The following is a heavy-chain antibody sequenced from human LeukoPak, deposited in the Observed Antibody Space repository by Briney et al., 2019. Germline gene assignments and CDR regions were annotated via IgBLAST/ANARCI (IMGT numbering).Heavy chain of an antibody. V-gene: IGHV4-4*07. D-gene: IGHD2-2*01. CDR2: THASGNS. J-gene: IGHJ4*02. Sequence: SETLSLTCSVSGVSISSYSWSWVRQPSEKALEWIGHTHASGNSNYSPSLKSRVSMSVDTSKNQFSLKLSSVTAADTAVYYCASASPAADYWGQGTLVTVSS. CDR1: GVSISSYS. CDR3: ASASPAADY.